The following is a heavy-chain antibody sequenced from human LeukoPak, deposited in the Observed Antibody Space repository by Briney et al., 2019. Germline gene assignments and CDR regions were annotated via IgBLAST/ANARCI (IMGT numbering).Heavy chain of an antibody. Sequence: SETLSLTCAVYDGSFSAYCWTWIRQPPGKGLEWIGEIYHSGSANYNPSLQSRVTISVDTSKNQFSPKLSSVTAADTAVYYCARGLGGGNSVYFDLWGRGTLVTVSS. CDR2: IYHSGSA. V-gene: IGHV4-34*01. CDR3: ARGLGGGNSVYFDL. J-gene: IGHJ2*01. CDR1: DGSFSAYC. D-gene: IGHD4-23*01.